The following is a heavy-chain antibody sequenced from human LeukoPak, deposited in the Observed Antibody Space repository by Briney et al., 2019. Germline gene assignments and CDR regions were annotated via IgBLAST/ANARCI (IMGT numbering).Heavy chain of an antibody. D-gene: IGHD3-22*01. CDR1: GGSISSSSYY. Sequence: SETLSLTCTVSGGSISSSSYYWGWIRQPPGKGLEWIGSIYYSGSTYYNPSLKSRVTISVDTSKNQFSLKLISVPAPDPVFYSCASLFPYSDSSVYIRDYWGQGPLVTVSS. V-gene: IGHV4-39*01. J-gene: IGHJ4*02. CDR2: IYYSGST. CDR3: ASLFPYSDSSVYIRDY.